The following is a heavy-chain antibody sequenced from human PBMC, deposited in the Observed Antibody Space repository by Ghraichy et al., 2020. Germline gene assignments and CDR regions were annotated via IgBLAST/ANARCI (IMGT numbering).Heavy chain of an antibody. Sequence: SQTLSLTCAVYGGSFSGYYWSWIRQPPGKGLEWIGEINHSGSTNYNPSLKSRVTISVDTSKNQFSLKLSSVTAADTAVYYCARGRRYCSSTSCYTIDGYSYGHDAFDIWGQGTMVTVSS. J-gene: IGHJ3*02. CDR2: INHSGST. D-gene: IGHD2-2*02. CDR1: GGSFSGYY. V-gene: IGHV4-34*01. CDR3: ARGRRYCSSTSCYTIDGYSYGHDAFDI.